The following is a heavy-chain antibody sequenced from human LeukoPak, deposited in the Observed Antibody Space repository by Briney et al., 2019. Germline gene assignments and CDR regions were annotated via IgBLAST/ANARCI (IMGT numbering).Heavy chain of an antibody. V-gene: IGHV3-9*03. D-gene: IGHD3-10*01. CDR2: ISWNSGSI. CDR1: GFTVDDYA. CDR3: AKDLDQTPYGAFDI. J-gene: IGHJ3*02. Sequence: GWSLRLSCAASGFTVDDYAMHWVQQAPGKGLEWVSGISWNSGSIGYADSVKGRFTISRDNAKNSLYLQMNSLRAEDMALYYCAKDLDQTPYGAFDIWGQGTMVTVSS.